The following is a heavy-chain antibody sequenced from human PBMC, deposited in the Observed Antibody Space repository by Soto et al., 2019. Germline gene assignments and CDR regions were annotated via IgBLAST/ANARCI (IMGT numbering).Heavy chain of an antibody. CDR3: ATGGAIAVVDY. J-gene: IGHJ4*02. CDR1: GGSISSYY. D-gene: IGHD6-19*01. CDR2: IYYSGST. Sequence: QVQLQESGPGLVKPSETLSLTCTVSGGSISSYYWSWIRQPPGKGLEWIGYIYYSGSTNYNPSLKSRVTISVYTSKNQFSLKLSSVTAADTAVYYCATGGAIAVVDYWGQGILDTVSS. V-gene: IGHV4-59*01.